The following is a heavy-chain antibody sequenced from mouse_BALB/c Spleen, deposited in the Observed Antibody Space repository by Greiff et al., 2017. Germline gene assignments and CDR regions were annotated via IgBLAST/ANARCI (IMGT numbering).Heavy chain of an antibody. CDR1: GFTFSSYT. V-gene: IGHV5-12-2*01. CDR2: ISNGGGST. J-gene: IGHJ2*01. Sequence: EVKLMESGGGLVQPGGSRKLSCAASGFTFSSYTMSWVRQTPEKRLEWVAYISNGGGSTYYPDTVKGRFTISRDNAKNTLYLQMSSLKSEDTAMYYCARHDFFDYWGQGTTLTVSS. CDR3: ARHDFFDY. D-gene: IGHD2-4*01.